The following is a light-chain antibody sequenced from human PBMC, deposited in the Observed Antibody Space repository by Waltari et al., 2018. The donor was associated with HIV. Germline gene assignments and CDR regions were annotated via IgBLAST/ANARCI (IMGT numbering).Light chain of an antibody. V-gene: IGKV3-20*01. CDR2: GAS. J-gene: IGKJ2*01. CDR1: QSVSSSY. Sequence: EIVLTKSPGPLSLSPGERATPSCRASQSVSSSYLAWYQQTPAQAPRLVIYGASSKATGIADRFSGSGLGTDFTRTISRLEPEDFAVDYCQQYGSSPPYTFGQGTKLEIK. CDR3: QQYGSSPPYT.